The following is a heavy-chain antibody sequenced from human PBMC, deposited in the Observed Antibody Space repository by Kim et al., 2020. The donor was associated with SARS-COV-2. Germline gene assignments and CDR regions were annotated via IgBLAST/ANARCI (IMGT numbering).Heavy chain of an antibody. D-gene: IGHD2-8*01. Sequence: GGSLRLSCTGSGFTFSDYYSTWIRRAPGKGLEWIAYISSRSGTIDYADSVKGRFTISRDNAKSYVDLQMNSLRVEDTAGYYCARTDPAQSVYYGMDVWG. CDR2: ISSRSGTI. CDR1: GFTFSDYY. J-gene: IGHJ6*02. V-gene: IGHV3-11*01. CDR3: ARTDPAQSVYYGMDV.